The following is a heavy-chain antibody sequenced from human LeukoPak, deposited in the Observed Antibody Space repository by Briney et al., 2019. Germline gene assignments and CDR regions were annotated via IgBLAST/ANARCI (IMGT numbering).Heavy chain of an antibody. CDR1: GFTFSSYS. CDR2: ISSSSYI. J-gene: IGHJ4*02. D-gene: IGHD1-26*01. V-gene: IGHV3-21*01. CDR3: ARGNVGARDYYFDY. Sequence: GGSLRLSCAASGFTFSSYSMNWVRQAPGKGLEWVSSISSSSYIYYADSVKGRFTISRDNAKNSLHLQMNSLRAEDTAVYYCARGNVGARDYYFDYWGQGTLVTVSS.